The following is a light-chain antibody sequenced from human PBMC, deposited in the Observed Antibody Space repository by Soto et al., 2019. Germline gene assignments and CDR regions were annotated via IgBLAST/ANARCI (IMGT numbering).Light chain of an antibody. J-gene: IGKJ4*01. CDR1: QSVSSY. CDR2: DAS. CDR3: QQRSNSPPA. Sequence: ELVLTQSPATLSLSPGERATLSCRASQSVSSYLAWYPQKPGQAPRLLNDDASHRATGIPARFNGSGSGTDFTLTISSLEPEDFAVYYCQQRSNSPPAFGGGTKVEIK. V-gene: IGKV3-11*01.